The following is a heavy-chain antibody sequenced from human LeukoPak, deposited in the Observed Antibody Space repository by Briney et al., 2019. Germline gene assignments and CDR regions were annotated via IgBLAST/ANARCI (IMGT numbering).Heavy chain of an antibody. D-gene: IGHD1-7*01. CDR2: IRSKTYDGTT. J-gene: IGHJ4*02. CDR3: TRVELRRPDF. V-gene: IGHV3-49*04. CDR1: GFTFGDYA. Sequence: PGGSLRLSCAASGFTFGDYAITWVRQAPGKGLEWVGFIRSKTYDGTTEFATSVKGRFTISRDDSKSIAYVQMNSLQTEDTGVYYCTRVELRRPDFCGQRALVTVSS.